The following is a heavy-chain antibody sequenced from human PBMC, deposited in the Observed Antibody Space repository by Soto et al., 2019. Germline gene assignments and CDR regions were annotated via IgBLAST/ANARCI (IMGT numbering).Heavy chain of an antibody. CDR1: GYTFTSYD. CDR3: AREYSSGWSKD. V-gene: IGHV1-8*01. J-gene: IGHJ4*02. Sequence: QVPLVQSGAKVKKPGASVKVSCQASGYTFTSYDINWVRQATGQGLEWMGWMNPNSGNTGYAPKFQGRVTMTRNTSISTAYMELSSLRSEDTAVYFCAREYSSGWSKDWGQATLVSLSS. D-gene: IGHD6-19*01. CDR2: MNPNSGNT.